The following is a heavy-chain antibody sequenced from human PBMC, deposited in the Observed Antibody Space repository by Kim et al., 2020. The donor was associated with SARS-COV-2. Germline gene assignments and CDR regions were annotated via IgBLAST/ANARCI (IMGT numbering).Heavy chain of an antibody. Sequence: GGSLRLSCSASGFTFSSYAMHWVRQAPGKGLEYVSAISSNGGSTYYADSVKGRFTISRDNSKNTLYLQMSSLRAEDTAVYYCVNFLPGYSIGTEYFQHWGQGTLVTVSS. CDR2: ISSNGGST. V-gene: IGHV3-64D*06. CDR1: GFTFSSYA. J-gene: IGHJ1*01. CDR3: VNFLPGYSIGTEYFQH. D-gene: IGHD2-21*01.